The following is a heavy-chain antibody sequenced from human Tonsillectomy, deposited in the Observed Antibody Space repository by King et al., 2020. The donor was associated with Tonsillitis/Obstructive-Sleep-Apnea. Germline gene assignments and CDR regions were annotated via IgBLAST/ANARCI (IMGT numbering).Heavy chain of an antibody. Sequence: EVRLGESGGGLVQRGGSLRLSCAASGFTCSSYWMSWVRQAPGKGLEWVASVKEDGSEKHCVDSVKGRFTISGDNAKNSLYLQMNSLRAEDTAVYYCAREECTSTSCPLSVFDYWGQGTLVTVSS. D-gene: IGHD2-2*01. CDR2: VKEDGSEK. V-gene: IGHV3-7*04. CDR3: AREECTSTSCPLSVFDY. J-gene: IGHJ4*02. CDR1: GFTCSSYW.